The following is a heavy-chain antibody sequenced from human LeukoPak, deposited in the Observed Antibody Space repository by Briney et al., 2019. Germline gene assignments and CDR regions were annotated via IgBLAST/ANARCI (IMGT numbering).Heavy chain of an antibody. D-gene: IGHD1-26*01. V-gene: IGHV3-53*05. J-gene: IGHJ4*02. CDR1: GFTVSSNY. Sequence: PGGSLRLSCAASGFTVSSNYMSWVRQAPGEGLEWVSVIYSGGSTYYADSVKGRLTISRDNSKNTLYLQMNSLRPEDTAVYYCATAYSPLGFDYWGQGTLVTVSS. CDR2: IYSGGST. CDR3: ATAYSPLGFDY.